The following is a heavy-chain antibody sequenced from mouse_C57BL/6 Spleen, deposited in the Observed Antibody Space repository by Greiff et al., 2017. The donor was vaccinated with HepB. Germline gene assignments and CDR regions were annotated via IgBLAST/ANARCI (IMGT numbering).Heavy chain of an antibody. CDR1: GYTFTSYG. CDR3: ASSGSSTYYAMDY. CDR2: IYPRSGNT. J-gene: IGHJ4*01. V-gene: IGHV1-81*01. D-gene: IGHD6-1*01. Sequence: VQLQQSGAELARPGASVKLSCKASGYTFTSYGISWVKQRTGQGLEWIGEIYPRSGNTYYNEKFKGKATLTADKSSSTAYMELRSLTSEDSAVYFCASSGSSTYYAMDYWGQGTSVTGSS.